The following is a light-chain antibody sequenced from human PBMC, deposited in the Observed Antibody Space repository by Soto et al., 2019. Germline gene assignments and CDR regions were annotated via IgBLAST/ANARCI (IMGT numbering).Light chain of an antibody. V-gene: IGLV2-23*01. CDR3: CSYAGSRTYV. CDR2: EGS. J-gene: IGLJ1*01. Sequence: QSALTQPASVSGSTGQSITISCTGTSSDVGSYNLVSWYQQHPGNAPKLMIYEGSKRPSGASNLFSGSKSGNTASLTISGLQADDEDEYYGCSYAGSRTYVFGTGTKVTVL. CDR1: SSDVGSYNL.